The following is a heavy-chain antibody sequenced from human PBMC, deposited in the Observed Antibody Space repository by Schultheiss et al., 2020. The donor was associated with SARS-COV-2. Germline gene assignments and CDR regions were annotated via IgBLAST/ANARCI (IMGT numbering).Heavy chain of an antibody. CDR1: GYTFTSYD. D-gene: IGHD3-10*01. V-gene: IGHV1-8*01. J-gene: IGHJ6*02. CDR3: ARGLITMVRGVIRKIYYYYGMDV. CDR2: MNPNSGNT. Sequence: ASVKVSCKASGYTFTSYDINWVRQATGQGLEWMGWMNPNSGNTGYAQKFQGRVTMTRNTSISTAYMELSSLRSEDTAVYYCARGLITMVRGVIRKIYYYYGMDVWGQGTTVTVSS.